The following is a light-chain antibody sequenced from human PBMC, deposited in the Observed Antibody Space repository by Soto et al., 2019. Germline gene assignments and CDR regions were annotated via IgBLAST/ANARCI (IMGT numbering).Light chain of an antibody. Sequence: EIVMTQSPATLSVSPGERVTLSSRSSQSVSSNLAWYQQTRGQAPRLXIYGASTRATAIPASFSGSGAGTDCTLSISSLQSGDVEVDVCQHYNNWPWTFGQGTQVDIK. V-gene: IGKV3D-15*01. CDR3: QHYNNWPWT. CDR1: QSVSSN. CDR2: GAS. J-gene: IGKJ1*01.